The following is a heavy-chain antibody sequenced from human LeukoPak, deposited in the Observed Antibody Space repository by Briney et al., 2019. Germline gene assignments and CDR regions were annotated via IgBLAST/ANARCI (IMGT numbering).Heavy chain of an antibody. J-gene: IGHJ3*02. CDR3: AKDTAPQWLVRVNAFDI. CDR1: GFTFSSYA. D-gene: IGHD6-19*01. Sequence: GGSVTLSCAASGFTFSSYAMRWARPAPGEGRECVLDIRGRGGSTYYADSVKGRFTIARDNSKNTLHLQMNSLRAEDTAVYYCAKDTAPQWLVRVNAFDIWGQGTMVTVSS. CDR2: IRGRGGST. V-gene: IGHV3-23*01.